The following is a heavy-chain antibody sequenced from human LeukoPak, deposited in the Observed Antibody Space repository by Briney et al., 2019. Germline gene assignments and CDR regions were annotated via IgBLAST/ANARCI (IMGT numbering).Heavy chain of an antibody. CDR1: GFTFSDYY. D-gene: IGHD3-10*01. Sequence: PGGSLRLSCAASGFTFSDYYMSWIRQAPGKGLEWVSGFDPYGGTFYADSVKGRFTISRDNSKNTLSLQMNSLRAEDTAVYYCARDVSGDGMAWLDPWGQGTLVTVSS. CDR3: ARDVSGDGMAWLDP. V-gene: IGHV3-53*01. J-gene: IGHJ5*02. CDR2: FDPYGGT.